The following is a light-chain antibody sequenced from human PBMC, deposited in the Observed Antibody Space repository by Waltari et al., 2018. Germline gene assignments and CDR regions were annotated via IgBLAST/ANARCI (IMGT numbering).Light chain of an antibody. Sequence: EIVLTQSPVTLSVSPGERATLACRASQSVSDNLAWVQQKPGQAPRLLIFGASTRATGIPARFSGSGSGTEFTLTISSLQSEDFAVYYCQQYDKRPPVTFGGGTKVEIK. V-gene: IGKV3-15*01. J-gene: IGKJ4*01. CDR3: QQYDKRPPVT. CDR1: QSVSDN. CDR2: GAS.